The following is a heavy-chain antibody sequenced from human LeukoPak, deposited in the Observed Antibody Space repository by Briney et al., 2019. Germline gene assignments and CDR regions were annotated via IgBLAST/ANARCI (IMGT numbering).Heavy chain of an antibody. D-gene: IGHD2/OR15-2a*01. Sequence: ASVKVSCKASGYTFTSYYMHWVRQAPGQGLEWMGIINPSGGSTSYAQKFQGRVIMTRDTSTSTVYMELSSLRSEDTAVYYCTRGTTDDALDIWGQGTMVTVSS. CDR2: INPSGGST. J-gene: IGHJ3*02. V-gene: IGHV1-46*03. CDR3: TRGTTDDALDI. CDR1: GYTFTSYY.